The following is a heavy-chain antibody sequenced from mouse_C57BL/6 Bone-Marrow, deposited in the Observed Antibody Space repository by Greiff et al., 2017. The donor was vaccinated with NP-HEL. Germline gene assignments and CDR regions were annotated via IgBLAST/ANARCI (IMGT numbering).Heavy chain of an antibody. V-gene: IGHV1-81*01. D-gene: IGHD1-1*01. Sequence: QVQLKQSGAELARPGASVKLSCKASGYTFTSYGISWVKQRTGQGLEWIGEIYPRSGNTYYNEKFKGKATLTADKSSSTAYMELRSLTSEDSAVYFCAREEGYYGSRKGFAYWGQGTLVTVSA. CDR2: IYPRSGNT. CDR3: AREEGYYGSRKGFAY. J-gene: IGHJ3*01. CDR1: GYTFTSYG.